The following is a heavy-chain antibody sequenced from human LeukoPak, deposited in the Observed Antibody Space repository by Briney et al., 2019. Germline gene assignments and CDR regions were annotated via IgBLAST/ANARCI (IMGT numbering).Heavy chain of an antibody. V-gene: IGHV1-8*02. Sequence: ASVKVSCKASGYTFTSHGISWVRQATGQGLEWMGWMNPNSGNTGYKQKFQGRVTMTRNTSISTAYMELSSLTSEDTAVYYCARGKGGSYSWGQGTLVTVSS. J-gene: IGHJ4*02. D-gene: IGHD1-26*01. CDR2: MNPNSGNT. CDR3: ARGKGGSYS. CDR1: GYTFTSHG.